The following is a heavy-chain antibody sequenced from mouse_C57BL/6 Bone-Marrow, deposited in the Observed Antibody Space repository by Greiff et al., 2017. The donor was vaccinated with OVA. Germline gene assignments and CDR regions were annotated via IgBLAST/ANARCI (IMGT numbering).Heavy chain of an antibody. J-gene: IGHJ4*01. CDR2: IWRGGST. V-gene: IGHV2-5*01. CDR1: GFSLTSYG. CDR3: ARLGLYAMDY. Sequence: VKVVESGPGLVQPSQSLSITCTVSGFSLTSYGVHWVRQSPGKGLEWLGVIWRGGSTDYNAAFMSRLSITKDNSKSQVFFKMNSLQADDTAIYYCARLGLYAMDYWGQGTSVTVSS. D-gene: IGHD4-1*01.